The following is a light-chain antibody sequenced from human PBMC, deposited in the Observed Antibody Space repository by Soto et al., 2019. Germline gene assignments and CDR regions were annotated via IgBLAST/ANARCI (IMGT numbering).Light chain of an antibody. V-gene: IGKV1-5*03. CDR2: KAS. CDR3: QQYNNWPIT. CDR1: QTIDSW. Sequence: DIQMTQSPSTLSASVGDRVTITCRASQTIDSWLAWYQQRPGKPPNLLIYKASTLASGVPSRFSGSGSGTEFTLTISSLQSEDFEIYYCQQYNNWPITFGQGTRLEI. J-gene: IGKJ5*01.